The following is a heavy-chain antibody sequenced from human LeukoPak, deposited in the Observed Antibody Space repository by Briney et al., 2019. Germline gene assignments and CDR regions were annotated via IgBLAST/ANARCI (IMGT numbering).Heavy chain of an antibody. V-gene: IGHV4-30-4*01. J-gene: IGHJ3*02. Sequence: SETLSLTCTVSGGSISSGDYYWSWIRQPPGKGLEWIGYIYYSGSTYYNPSLKSRATISVDTSKNQFSLKLSSVTAADTAVYYCARYHGRPSYYDILTGLVAFDIWGQGTMVTVSS. CDR1: GGSISSGDYY. CDR2: IYYSGST. D-gene: IGHD3-9*01. CDR3: ARYHGRPSYYDILTGLVAFDI.